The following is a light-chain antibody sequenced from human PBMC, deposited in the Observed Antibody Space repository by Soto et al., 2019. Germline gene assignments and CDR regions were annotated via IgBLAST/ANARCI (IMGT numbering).Light chain of an antibody. J-gene: IGLJ2*01. CDR1: SSNIGSNL. V-gene: IGLV1-47*01. Sequence: QSVLTQPPSASGTPGQRVTISCFGSSSNIGSNLVYWYQQFPGTAPKLLIYRNNQRPSGIPDRFSGSKSGTSASLAISGLRSEDEADYYCAAWDDSLSGVVYGGGTKLTVL. CDR2: RNN. CDR3: AAWDDSLSGVV.